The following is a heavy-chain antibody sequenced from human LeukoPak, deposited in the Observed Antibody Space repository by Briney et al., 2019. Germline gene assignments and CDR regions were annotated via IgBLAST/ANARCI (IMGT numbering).Heavy chain of an antibody. CDR3: GRDPYCSIGSFYSDY. Sequence: GGSLRLSCAASGFTFSSYEMNWVRQAPGKGLEWVSYISSSGSNIHYAESVKGRFTISRDNAKNSVYLQMNSLRAEDTAVYYCGRDPYCSIGSFYSDYWGQGTLVTVSS. CDR1: GFTFSSYE. CDR2: ISSSGSNI. V-gene: IGHV3-48*03. D-gene: IGHD2-15*01. J-gene: IGHJ4*02.